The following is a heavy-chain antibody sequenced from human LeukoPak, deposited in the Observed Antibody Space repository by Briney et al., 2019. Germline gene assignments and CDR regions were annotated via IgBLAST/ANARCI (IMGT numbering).Heavy chain of an antibody. V-gene: IGHV4-31*03. Sequence: SQTLSLTCNVSGDSINTGSYYWSWIRQHPGKGLEYIGYIYSSGDTYYNPSLKSRVSISVDRSKNQFSLKLNSVTAADTAVYYCANSDDRRPYGLDVWGQGTTITVSS. CDR1: GDSINTGSYY. J-gene: IGHJ6*02. CDR3: ANSDDRRPYGLDV. D-gene: IGHD3-22*01. CDR2: IYSSGDT.